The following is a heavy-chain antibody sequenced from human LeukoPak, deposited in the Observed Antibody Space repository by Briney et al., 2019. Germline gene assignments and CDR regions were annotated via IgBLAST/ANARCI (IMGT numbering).Heavy chain of an antibody. CDR2: MYSGGAT. J-gene: IGHJ3*02. D-gene: IGHD2-2*01. V-gene: IGHV3-66*01. CDR3: ARYSFQFTNSPLYHDAFDI. Sequence: GGSLRLSCAASGFSVSTNYMAWGRQAPGKGLEWVSIMYSGGATYYVDSVKGRFTLSRDTSKNTLFLQMNSLRAEDTAVYFRARYSFQFTNSPLYHDAFDIWGQGMMVTVSS. CDR1: GFSVSTNY.